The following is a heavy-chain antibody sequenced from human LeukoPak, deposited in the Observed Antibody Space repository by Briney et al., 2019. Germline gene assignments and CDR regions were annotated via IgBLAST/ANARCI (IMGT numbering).Heavy chain of an antibody. CDR2: IYTSGST. CDR3: ARHPDYYDTP. Sequence: SETLSLTCTVSGGSISSYYWSWIRQPPGKGLEWIGYIYTSGSTNYNPSLKSRVTISVDTSKNQFSLKLSSVTAADTAAYYCARHPDYYDTPWGQGTLVTVSS. D-gene: IGHD3-22*01. CDR1: GGSISSYY. V-gene: IGHV4-4*09. J-gene: IGHJ4*02.